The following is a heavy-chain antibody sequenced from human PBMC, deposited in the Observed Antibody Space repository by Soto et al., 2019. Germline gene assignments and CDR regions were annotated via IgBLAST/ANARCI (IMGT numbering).Heavy chain of an antibody. CDR2: IIPIIGII. CDR3: AGDPDSHYNDSHASSYP. J-gene: IGHJ5*02. CDR1: GGTFSTYT. D-gene: IGHD4-4*01. Sequence: QVQLVQSGAEVKKPGSSVKVSSKASGGTFSTYTITWVRQAPGQGLEWMGRIIPIIGIINYAQKFQGRVTISADKFTGTAYMELTGLRSDDTAVYYCAGDPDSHYNDSHASSYPWGQGTLVTVS. V-gene: IGHV1-69*08.